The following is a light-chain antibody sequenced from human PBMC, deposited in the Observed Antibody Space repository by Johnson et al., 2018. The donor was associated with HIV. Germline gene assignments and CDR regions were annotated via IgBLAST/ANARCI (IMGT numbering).Light chain of an antibody. CDR2: DNN. CDR3: GTWDSSLSVLYV. Sequence: QAVLTQPPSASETPGQRVTISCSGSTSNIGSNTVSWYQQLPGTAPKLLIYDNNKRPSGIPDRFSGSKSGTSATMGITGLQPGDEADYYCGTWDSSLSVLYVFGTGTKVTVL. J-gene: IGLJ1*01. CDR1: TSNIGSNT. V-gene: IGLV1-51*01.